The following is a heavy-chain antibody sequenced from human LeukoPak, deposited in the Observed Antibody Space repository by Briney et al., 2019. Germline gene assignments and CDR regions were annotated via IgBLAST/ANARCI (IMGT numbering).Heavy chain of an antibody. CDR3: ARVRDYFDSSDYSDY. V-gene: IGHV1-18*04. Sequence: ASVKVSCKASGYTFTSYYISWVRQAPGQGLEWMGWISAYNGNTKYVQKFQGRVTMTIDTSSTTAYMELRSLTSDDTAVYHCARVRDYFDSSDYSDYWGQGTLVTVSS. CDR1: GYTFTSYY. D-gene: IGHD3-22*01. J-gene: IGHJ4*02. CDR2: ISAYNGNT.